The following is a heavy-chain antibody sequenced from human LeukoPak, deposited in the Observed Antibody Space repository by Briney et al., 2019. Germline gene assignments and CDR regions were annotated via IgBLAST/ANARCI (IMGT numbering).Heavy chain of an antibody. CDR2: INGDGSST. Sequence: GGSLRLSCAASGFTFSSYWMPWVRQAPGKGLVWVSRINGDGSSTTYVDSVMGRFTISRDNAKNTLYLQMNSVRAEDTAVYYCARGNIAAAGIHYWGQGTLVIVSS. J-gene: IGHJ4*02. V-gene: IGHV3-74*01. CDR1: GFTFSSYW. D-gene: IGHD6-13*01. CDR3: ARGNIAAAGIHY.